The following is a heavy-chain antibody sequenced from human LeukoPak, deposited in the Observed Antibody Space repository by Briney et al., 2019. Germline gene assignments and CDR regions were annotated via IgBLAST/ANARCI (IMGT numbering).Heavy chain of an antibody. J-gene: IGHJ4*02. CDR3: AKDRGSSWFFDY. D-gene: IGHD6-13*01. CDR2: ISGGGGST. V-gene: IGHV3-23*01. Sequence: GGSLRLSCAASGFTFTSYSMNWVRQAPGKGLEWVSTISGGGGSTYYADSVKGRFTISRDNSKNTLYLQMDSLRAEDTAVYYCAKDRGSSWFFDYWGQGTLVTVSS. CDR1: GFTFTSYS.